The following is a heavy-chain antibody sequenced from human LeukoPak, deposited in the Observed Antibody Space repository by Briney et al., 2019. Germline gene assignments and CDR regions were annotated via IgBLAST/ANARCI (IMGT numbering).Heavy chain of an antibody. J-gene: IGHJ4*02. CDR3: AKASRWHCPNTSCYTLDY. Sequence: PGRSLRLSCAASGFTFSTYSMHWVRQAPGKGLEWVANILYDGSHEFYADSVKGRFTISRDNSKNTLYLQMNSLRAEDTAVYHCAKASRWHCPNTSCYTLDYWGQGTLVTVSS. CDR2: ILYDGSHE. CDR1: GFTFSTYS. D-gene: IGHD2-2*02. V-gene: IGHV3-30*04.